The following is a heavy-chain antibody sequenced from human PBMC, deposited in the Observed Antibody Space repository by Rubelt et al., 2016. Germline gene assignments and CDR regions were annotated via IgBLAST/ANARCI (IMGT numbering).Heavy chain of an antibody. CDR3: ARGPAERYFDL. V-gene: IGHV3-30*02. J-gene: IGHJ2*01. Sequence: QAPGKGLEWVAVVRFDGTRTYYADSVRGRFTMSRDNSRSTLYLQMNSLRAEDTAVYYCARGPAERYFDLWGRGTLVTVSS. CDR2: VRFDGTRT.